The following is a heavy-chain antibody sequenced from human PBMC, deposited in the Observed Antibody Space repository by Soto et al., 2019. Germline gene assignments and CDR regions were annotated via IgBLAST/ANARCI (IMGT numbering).Heavy chain of an antibody. J-gene: IGHJ6*02. Sequence: PXETLSLTFTVAGCSISSSSYYWGWIRQPRGKGLEWIGSIYYSGSTYYNPSLKSRVTISVDTSENQFSLKLSSVTAADMAVYYCARYCSGGSCYSGRYRYGMDVWGQGTTVTVSS. CDR1: GCSISSSSYY. CDR3: ARYCSGGSCYSGRYRYGMDV. V-gene: IGHV4-39*01. D-gene: IGHD2-15*01. CDR2: IYYSGST.